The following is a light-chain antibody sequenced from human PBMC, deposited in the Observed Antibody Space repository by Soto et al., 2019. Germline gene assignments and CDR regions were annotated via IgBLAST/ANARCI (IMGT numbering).Light chain of an antibody. CDR2: DVS. Sequence: QSVLTQPASMSGSPGQSISISCTGTSGDVGAYNYVSWYQQHPGKAPKLMIYDVSNRPSGVSNRFSGSKSDNTASLTISGLQPEDEAGYYCSSYTSSSTYVFGSGTKVTVL. V-gene: IGLV2-14*01. CDR1: SGDVGAYNY. J-gene: IGLJ1*01. CDR3: SSYTSSSTYV.